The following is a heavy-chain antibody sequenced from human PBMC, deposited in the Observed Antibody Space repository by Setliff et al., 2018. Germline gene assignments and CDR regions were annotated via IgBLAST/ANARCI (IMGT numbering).Heavy chain of an antibody. V-gene: IGHV1-8*01. CDR1: GYTFTSYD. CDR2: MNPNSGNT. J-gene: IGHJ3*02. D-gene: IGHD2-15*01. CDR3: ARAGRAVVNAFDI. Sequence: GASVKVSCKASGYTFTSYDINWVRQATGQGLEWMGWMNPNSGNTGYAQKFQGRVTMTRNTSISTAYMELSSLRSEDTAVYYCARAGRAVVNAFDIWGQVTMVTVSS.